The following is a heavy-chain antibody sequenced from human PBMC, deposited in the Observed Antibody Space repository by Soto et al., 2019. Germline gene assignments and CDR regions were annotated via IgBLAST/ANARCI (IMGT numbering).Heavy chain of an antibody. Sequence: QVQLVESGGGVVQPGRSLRLSCAASGFTFSSYGMHWVRQAAGKGLEWVAVISYDGSNNYYADSVKGRFTISRDNSKNPLYLQMNSLRAEDTAVYYCATPQGGWYPPFDYWGQGTLVTVSS. CDR2: ISYDGSNN. J-gene: IGHJ4*02. CDR3: ATPQGGWYPPFDY. CDR1: GFTFSSYG. D-gene: IGHD6-19*01. V-gene: IGHV3-30*03.